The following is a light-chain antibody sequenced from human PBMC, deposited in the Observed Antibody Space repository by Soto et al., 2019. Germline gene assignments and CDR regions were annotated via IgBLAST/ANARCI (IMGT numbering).Light chain of an antibody. CDR3: HQYNNWPET. V-gene: IGKV3-15*01. J-gene: IGKJ1*01. CDR2: GAS. Sequence: EIEMTQSPATLSLSPGERATLSCRASQSVGTNLAWYQQKPGQGPRLLIFGASTRATGVPGRISGSGSGTDFTLTISSLQSEDFAMYYCHQYNNWPETFGKGTEVEIK. CDR1: QSVGTN.